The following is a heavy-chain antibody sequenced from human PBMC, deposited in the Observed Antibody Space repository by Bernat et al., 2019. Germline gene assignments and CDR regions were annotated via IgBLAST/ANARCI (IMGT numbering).Heavy chain of an antibody. J-gene: IGHJ4*02. D-gene: IGHD3-10*01. V-gene: IGHV3-48*03. Sequence: EVQLVESGGGLVQPGGSPRLSCAASGFTFSSYEMNWVRQAPGKGLEWVSYISSSGSTIYYADSVKGRFTISRDNAKNSLYLQMNSLRAEDTAVYYCARDTYEVRGGDYWGQGTLVTVSS. CDR2: ISSSGSTI. CDR3: ARDTYEVRGGDY. CDR1: GFTFSSYE.